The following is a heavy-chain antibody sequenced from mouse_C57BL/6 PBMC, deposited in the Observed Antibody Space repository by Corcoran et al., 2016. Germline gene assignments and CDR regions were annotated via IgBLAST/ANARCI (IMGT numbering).Heavy chain of an antibody. Sequence: EVQLQQSGPELVKPGASVKISCKASGYTFTDYYMNWVKQSHGKSLEWIGDINPNNGGTSYNQKFKGKATLTVDKSSSTAYMELRSLTSEDSAVYYWARGDDGYYDAMDYWGQGTSVTVSS. J-gene: IGHJ4*01. CDR1: GYTFTDYY. V-gene: IGHV1-26*01. CDR3: ARGDDGYYDAMDY. D-gene: IGHD2-3*01. CDR2: INPNNGGT.